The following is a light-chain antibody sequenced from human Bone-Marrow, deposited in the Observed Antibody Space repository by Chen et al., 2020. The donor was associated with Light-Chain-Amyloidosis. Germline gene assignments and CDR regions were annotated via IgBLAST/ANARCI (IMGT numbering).Light chain of an antibody. J-gene: IGKJ1*01. CDR2: GAS. Sequence: EIVMTQSPATLSVSPGERVTLSCRASQSINNKLAWYQQKTGQAPRRLIYGASTRSTGIPARFSGSGSGTEFTLTISSMQPEDFAVYYCQQYDSWETFGQGTNVEIK. CDR3: QQYDSWET. CDR1: QSINNK. V-gene: IGKV3-15*01.